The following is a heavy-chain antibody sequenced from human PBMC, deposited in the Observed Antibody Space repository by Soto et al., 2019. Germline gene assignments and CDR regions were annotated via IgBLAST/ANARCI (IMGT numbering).Heavy chain of an antibody. V-gene: IGHV4-4*02. J-gene: IGHJ6*02. CDR2: IYYSGST. CDR1: GGSVTNNNY. Sequence: SETQSLTCAVSGGSVTNNNYWGWVRQPPGKGLEWIGEIYYSGSTNYNPSLKSRVTISLDTSKNQFSLKLRSVTAADTAVYYYARRRGRAYYYYGMDVWGQGTTVTVSS. D-gene: IGHD6-13*01. CDR3: ARRRGRAYYYYGMDV.